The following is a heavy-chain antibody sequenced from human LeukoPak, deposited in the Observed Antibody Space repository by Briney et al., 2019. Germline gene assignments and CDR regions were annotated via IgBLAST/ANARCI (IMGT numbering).Heavy chain of an antibody. J-gene: IGHJ4*02. V-gene: IGHV3-64*01. Sequence: PGGSLRLSCAASGFTFSSYAMHWVRQAPGKGLEYVSAISSNGGSTYYANSVKGRFTISRDNSKNTLYPQMGSLRAEDMAVYYCARKGGYSSSWYFGFWGQGTLVTVSS. CDR2: ISSNGGST. CDR1: GFTFSSYA. D-gene: IGHD6-13*01. CDR3: ARKGGYSSSWYFGF.